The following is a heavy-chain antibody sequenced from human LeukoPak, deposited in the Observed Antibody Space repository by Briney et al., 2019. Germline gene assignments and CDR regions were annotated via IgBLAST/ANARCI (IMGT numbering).Heavy chain of an antibody. V-gene: IGHV4-59*01. Sequence: SETLSLTCTVSGGSISSYYWSWIRQPPGKGLEWIGYIYYTGNTNYNPSLKSRVTISVDTSKDQFSLKLTSVTAADTAVYFCARGYSATYGRFDPWGQGTLVTVSS. CDR3: ARGYSATYGRFDP. D-gene: IGHD1-26*01. CDR2: IYYTGNT. CDR1: GGSISSYY. J-gene: IGHJ5*02.